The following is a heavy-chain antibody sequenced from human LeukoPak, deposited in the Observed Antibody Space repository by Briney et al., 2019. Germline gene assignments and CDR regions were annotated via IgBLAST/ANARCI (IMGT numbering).Heavy chain of an antibody. CDR3: ARDSQYAMDV. V-gene: IGHV4-59*01. CDR1: GGSISSYY. J-gene: IGHJ6*02. CDR2: IYYSGST. Sequence: PSETLSLTCTVSGGSISSYYWSWIRQPPGKGLEWIGYIYYSGSTNYNPSLKSRVTISVDTSKNQFSLKLSSVTAEDTAVYSCARDSQYAMDVWGQGTTVTVSS.